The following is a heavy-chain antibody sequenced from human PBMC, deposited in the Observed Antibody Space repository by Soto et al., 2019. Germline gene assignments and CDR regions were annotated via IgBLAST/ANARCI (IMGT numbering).Heavy chain of an antibody. D-gene: IGHD3-3*01. CDR1: GFTFSSYA. CDR2: ISGRGGST. J-gene: IGHJ5*02. CDR3: AKRAYDFWSGCGPWFDR. V-gene: IGHV3-23*01. Sequence: GGSLRLSCAASGFTFSSYAMSWVRQAPGKGLEWVSAISGRGGSTYYADSVKGRFTISRDNSKNTLYLRMNSQRAEDSAVYYCAKRAYDFWSGCGPWFDRWGQGTMVTVSS.